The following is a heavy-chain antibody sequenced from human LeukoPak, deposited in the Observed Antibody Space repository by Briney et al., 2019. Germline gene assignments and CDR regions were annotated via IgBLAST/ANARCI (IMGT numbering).Heavy chain of an antibody. CDR3: ARVGDYYDRSARYYGMDV. CDR2: ISSSSSTI. D-gene: IGHD3-22*01. V-gene: IGHV3-48*02. J-gene: IGHJ6*02. CDR1: GFTFSSYS. Sequence: GGSLRLSCAASGFTFSSYSMNWVRQAPGKGLKWVSYISSSSSTIYYADSVKGRFTISRDNAKNSLNLQMNSLRDEDTAVYHCARVGDYYDRSARYYGMDVWGQGTTVTVSS.